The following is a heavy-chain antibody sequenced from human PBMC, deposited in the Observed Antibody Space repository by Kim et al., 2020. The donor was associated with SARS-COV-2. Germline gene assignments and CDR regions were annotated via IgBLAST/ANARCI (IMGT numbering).Heavy chain of an antibody. D-gene: IGHD4-17*01. Sequence: SVKVSCKASGGTFSSYAISWVRQAPGQGLEWMGGIIPIFGTANYAQKFQGRVTITADESTSTAYMELSSLRSEDTAVYYCAGDTVTHVGVYGMDVWGQGTTVTVSS. V-gene: IGHV1-69*13. CDR1: GGTFSSYA. CDR2: IIPIFGTA. CDR3: AGDTVTHVGVYGMDV. J-gene: IGHJ6*02.